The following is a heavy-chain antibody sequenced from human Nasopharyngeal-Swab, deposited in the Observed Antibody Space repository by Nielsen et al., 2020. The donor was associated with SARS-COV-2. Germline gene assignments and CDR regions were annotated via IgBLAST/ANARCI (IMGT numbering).Heavy chain of an antibody. CDR1: GFTFTSYD. Sequence: GGPLRPSCAASGFTFTSYDIHRVRQAPGKGMEWVAVISYDGSTKHYADSVKGRFTVSRDNSKNTLYLQMNSLRAEDTAVYYCARGIIAAAEDWGQGTLVTVSS. J-gene: IGHJ4*02. V-gene: IGHV3-30-3*01. CDR2: ISYDGSTK. D-gene: IGHD6-13*01. CDR3: ARGIIAAAED.